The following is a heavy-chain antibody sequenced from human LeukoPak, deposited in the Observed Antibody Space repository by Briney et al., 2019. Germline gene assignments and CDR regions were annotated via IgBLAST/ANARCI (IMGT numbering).Heavy chain of an antibody. D-gene: IGHD2-8*01. J-gene: IGHJ6*03. CDR2: ISYSGYS. V-gene: IGHV4-59*12. CDR3: ARVVRACRNGVCYTDIGYYYYMDV. Sequence: PSETLSLTCTVSGGSISSYYWSWIRQPPGKGLEWIGYISYSGYSNYNPSLKSRVTISVDTSKNQFSLKLSSVTAADTAVYYCARVVRACRNGVCYTDIGYYYYMDVWGKGTTVTVSS. CDR1: GGSISSYY.